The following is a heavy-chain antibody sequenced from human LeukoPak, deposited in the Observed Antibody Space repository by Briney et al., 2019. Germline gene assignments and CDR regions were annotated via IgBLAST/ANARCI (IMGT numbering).Heavy chain of an antibody. CDR1: GFTLSSFS. CDR3: ARVSPEGYFDY. CDR2: ISYNGDDT. J-gene: IGHJ4*02. V-gene: IGHV3-64*01. Sequence: GGPLRLSCAASGFTLSSFSMHWVRQAPGKGLEYVSAISYNGDDTYYANSVKGRFTISRDNSKNTLYLQMGSLRTEEMGVYYCARVSPEGYFDYWGQGTLVTVSS.